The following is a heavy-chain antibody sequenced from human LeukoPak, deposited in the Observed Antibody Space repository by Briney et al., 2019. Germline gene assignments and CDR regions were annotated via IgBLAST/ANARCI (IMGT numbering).Heavy chain of an antibody. CDR3: AREPDIVASNWFDP. V-gene: IGHV4-61*02. CDR1: GGSISSGSYY. Sequence: SQTLSLTCTVSGGSISSGSYYWSWIRQPAGKGLEWIGRIYTSGSTNYNPSLKSRVTISVDTSKNQFSLKLSSVAAADTAVYYCAREPDIVASNWFDPWGQGTLVTVSS. CDR2: IYTSGST. D-gene: IGHD5-12*01. J-gene: IGHJ5*02.